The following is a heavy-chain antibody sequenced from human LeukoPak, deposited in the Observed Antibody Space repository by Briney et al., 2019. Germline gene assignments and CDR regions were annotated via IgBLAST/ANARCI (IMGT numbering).Heavy chain of an antibody. CDR1: GGTFSSYA. J-gene: IGHJ1*01. Sequence: SVKVSCKASGGTFSSYAISWVQQAPGQGLEWMGGIIPIFGTANYAQKFQGRVTITADESTSTAYMELSSLRSEDTAVYYCARPYDFWSGYHQYFQHWGQGTLVTVSS. CDR2: IIPIFGTA. V-gene: IGHV1-69*13. CDR3: ARPYDFWSGYHQYFQH. D-gene: IGHD3-3*01.